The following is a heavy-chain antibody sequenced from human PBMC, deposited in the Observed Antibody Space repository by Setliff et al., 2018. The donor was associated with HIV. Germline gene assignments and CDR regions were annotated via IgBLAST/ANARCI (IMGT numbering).Heavy chain of an antibody. V-gene: IGHV3-23*01. CDR2: TSGSGVGT. J-gene: IGHJ3*02. CDR3: ARDRGYDFWSGYYTGAGDAFDI. Sequence: GGSLRLSCAAPGFTFSSYAMSWVRQAPGKGLEWVSATSGSGVGTYYADSVKGRFTISRDNSKNTLYLQMNSLRAEDTAVYYCARDRGYDFWSGYYTGAGDAFDIWGQGTMVTVSS. CDR1: GFTFSSYA. D-gene: IGHD3-3*01.